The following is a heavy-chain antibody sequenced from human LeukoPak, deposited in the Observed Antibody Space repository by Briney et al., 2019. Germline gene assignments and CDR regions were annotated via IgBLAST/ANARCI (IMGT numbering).Heavy chain of an antibody. Sequence: GESPKISRKSSGYNFTSYWIGRVRPVSGKGLEWMGIIYPGDSDTRYSTSFQGQVTIPADKSISTAYLQWSSLKASDTAMYYCAVVPAAIRWFDPWGQGTLVTVSS. D-gene: IGHD2-2*02. CDR2: IYPGDSDT. J-gene: IGHJ5*02. CDR3: AVVPAAIRWFDP. CDR1: GYNFTSYW. V-gene: IGHV5-51*01.